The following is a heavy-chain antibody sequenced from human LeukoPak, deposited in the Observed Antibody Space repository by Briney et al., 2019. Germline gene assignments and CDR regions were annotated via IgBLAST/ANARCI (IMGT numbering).Heavy chain of an antibody. Sequence: GGSLRLSCAASGFTFSSCELSWVRQAPTKGLEWVSYISRSGSITYYADSVKGRFTISRDNSKNTLYLQMNGLRAEDTAVYYCARDRVTYSGSYYGWCFDLWGRGTLVTVSS. V-gene: IGHV3-48*03. CDR1: GFTFSSCE. D-gene: IGHD1-26*01. J-gene: IGHJ2*01. CDR2: ISRSGSIT. CDR3: ARDRVTYSGSYYGWCFDL.